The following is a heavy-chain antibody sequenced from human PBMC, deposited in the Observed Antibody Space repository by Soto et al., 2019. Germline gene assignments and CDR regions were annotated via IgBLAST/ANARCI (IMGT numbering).Heavy chain of an antibody. J-gene: IGHJ4*02. D-gene: IGHD3-3*01. CDR2: MNPNSGTT. Sequence: QVQVVQSGAEVKKPGASVKLSCKASGYPFTRYDIYWVRQATGQGLEWMGWMNPNSGTTAYDQKSQGRVTMSRNTSIYTAYMGLSSLRSADTAVYYCAGGDNYYTFEFWGQGTQVTVSS. CDR1: GYPFTRYD. V-gene: IGHV1-8*01. CDR3: AGGDNYYTFEF.